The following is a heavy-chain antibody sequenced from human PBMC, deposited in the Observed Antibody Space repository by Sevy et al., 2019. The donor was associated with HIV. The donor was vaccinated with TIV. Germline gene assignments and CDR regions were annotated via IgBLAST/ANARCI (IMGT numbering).Heavy chain of an antibody. Sequence: GGSLRLSCAASGFTFNNYDMYWVRQATGKGLEWVSAIGIAGDSFYPVSMKGRFTISRDNANNSLYLQMNSLRAGDTAIYYWAKAQVSGGVRGHRDGIDVWGQGTTVTVSS. D-gene: IGHD1-1*01. V-gene: IGHV3-13*01. CDR2: IGIAGDS. CDR3: AKAQVSGGVRGHRDGIDV. J-gene: IGHJ6*02. CDR1: GFTFNNYD.